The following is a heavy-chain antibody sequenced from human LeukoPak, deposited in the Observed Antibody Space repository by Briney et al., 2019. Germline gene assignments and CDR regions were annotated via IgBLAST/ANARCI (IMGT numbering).Heavy chain of an antibody. CDR1: GFTVSSNY. V-gene: IGHV3-64*01. CDR2: ISSNGGST. J-gene: IGHJ4*02. D-gene: IGHD2-15*01. CDR3: AREMGGAADY. Sequence: AGGSLRLPCAASGFTVSSNYMSWVRQAPGKGLEYVSAISSNGGSTYYANSVKGRFTISRDNSKNTLYLQMGSLRAEDMAVYYCAREMGGAADYWGQGTLVTVSS.